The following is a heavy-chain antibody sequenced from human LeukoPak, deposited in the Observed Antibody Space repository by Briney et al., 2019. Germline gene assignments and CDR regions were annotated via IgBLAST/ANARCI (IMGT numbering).Heavy chain of an antibody. CDR1: GDSISSYY. V-gene: IGHV4-4*09. CDR2: IYTSGGT. D-gene: IGHD6-6*01. Sequence: SETPSLTCTVSGDSISSYYWSWIRQPPGKGLEWIGYIYTSGGTNYIPSLKGRVTISIDTSKNQFSLKLSSVTAADSAVYYCARLTRLSTSPDRYYLDYWGQGTLVTVSS. CDR3: ARLTRLSTSPDRYYLDY. J-gene: IGHJ4*02.